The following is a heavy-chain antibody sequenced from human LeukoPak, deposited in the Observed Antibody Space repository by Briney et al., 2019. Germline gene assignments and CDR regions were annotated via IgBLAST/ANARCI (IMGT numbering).Heavy chain of an antibody. D-gene: IGHD2-15*01. Sequence: SETLSLTCTVSGGSISSYYWSWIRQPPGKGLEWIGYIYYSGSTNYNSSLKSRVTISVDTSKNQFSLKLSSVTAADTAVYYCARVLREAMVDYYYYGMDVWGQGTTVTVSS. V-gene: IGHV4-59*01. CDR1: GGSISSYY. J-gene: IGHJ6*02. CDR2: IYYSGST. CDR3: ARVLREAMVDYYYYGMDV.